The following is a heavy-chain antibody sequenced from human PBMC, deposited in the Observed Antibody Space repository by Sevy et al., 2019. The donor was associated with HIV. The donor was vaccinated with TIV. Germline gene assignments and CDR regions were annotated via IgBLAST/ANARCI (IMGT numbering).Heavy chain of an antibody. Sequence: SETLSLTCAVYGGSFSGYYWSWIRQPPGKGLEWIGEINHSGSTNYNPSLKSRVTISVDTSKNQFSLKLSSVTAADTAVYYCASLLSSSSTSTGLRYYMDVWGKGTTVTVSS. CDR1: GGSFSGYY. CDR3: ASLLSSSSTSTGLRYYMDV. D-gene: IGHD2-2*01. V-gene: IGHV4-34*01. CDR2: INHSGST. J-gene: IGHJ6*03.